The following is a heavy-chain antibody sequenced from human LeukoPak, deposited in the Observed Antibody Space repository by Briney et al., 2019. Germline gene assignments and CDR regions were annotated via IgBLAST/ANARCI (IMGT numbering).Heavy chain of an antibody. V-gene: IGHV4-59*08. CDR2: IYYSGST. J-gene: IGHJ4*02. D-gene: IGHD3-10*02. CDR1: GGSINNYY. Sequence: SETLSLTCTISGGSINNYYWSWIRQPPGKGLEWIGYIYYSGSTTYNPSLKSRVTISVDTSKNQFSLSLSSVTAADTAVYYCARHRPGPYVYWGQGTLVTVSS. CDR3: ARHRPGPYVY.